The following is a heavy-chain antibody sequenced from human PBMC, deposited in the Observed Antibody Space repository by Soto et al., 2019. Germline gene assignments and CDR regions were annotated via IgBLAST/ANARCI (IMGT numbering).Heavy chain of an antibody. D-gene: IGHD3-9*01. CDR1: GGSISSGGYS. J-gene: IGHJ4*02. V-gene: IGHV4-30-2*01. CDR3: ARTEFTGYYDY. Sequence: SETLSLTCAVSGGSISSGGYSWSWIRQPPGKGLEWIGYIYHSGSTYYNPSLKSRVTISVDRSKNQFSLKLSSVTAADTAVYYCARTEFTGYYDYWGQGTLVTVS. CDR2: IYHSGST.